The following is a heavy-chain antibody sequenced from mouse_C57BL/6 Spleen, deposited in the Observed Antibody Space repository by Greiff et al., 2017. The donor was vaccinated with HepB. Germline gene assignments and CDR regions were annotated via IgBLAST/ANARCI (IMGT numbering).Heavy chain of an antibody. CDR1: GFTFSDYY. Sequence: EVKLVESEGGLVQPGSSMKLSCTASGFTFSDYYMAWVRQVPEKGLEWVANINYDGSSTYYLDSLKSRFIISRDNAKNILYLQMSSLKSEDTATYYCARVGDSSGAMDYWGQGTSVTVSS. D-gene: IGHD3-2*02. J-gene: IGHJ4*01. CDR2: INYDGSST. V-gene: IGHV5-16*01. CDR3: ARVGDSSGAMDY.